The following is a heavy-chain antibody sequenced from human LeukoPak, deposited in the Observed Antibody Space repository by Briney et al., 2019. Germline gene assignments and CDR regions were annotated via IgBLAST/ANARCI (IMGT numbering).Heavy chain of an antibody. CDR1: GFTFSSYE. V-gene: IGHV3-48*03. J-gene: IGHJ4*02. D-gene: IGHD4-11*01. CDR2: ISSSGSTI. Sequence: QPGGSLRLSCAASGFTFSSYEMNWVRQAPGKGLEWVSYISSSGSTIYYADFVKGRFTISRDNAKNSLYLQMNSLRAEDTAVYYCARVLGDYSHFDYWGQGTLVTVSS. CDR3: ARVLGDYSHFDY.